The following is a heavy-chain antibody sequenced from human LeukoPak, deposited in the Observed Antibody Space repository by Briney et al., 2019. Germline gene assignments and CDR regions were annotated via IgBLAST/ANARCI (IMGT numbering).Heavy chain of an antibody. J-gene: IGHJ4*02. V-gene: IGHV4-39*07. D-gene: IGHD2-15*01. CDR2: IYFSGST. CDR3: ARVGVSCSGGNCYAYSGCFDY. CDR1: GGSISSSSHY. Sequence: PSETLSLTCTVSGGSISSSSHYWGWIRQPPGRGLEWIGSIYFSGSTDYNPSLKSRVSISIDTSKNQFSLKLISVTAADTAVYYCARVGVSCSGGNCYAYSGCFDYWGQGTLVTVSS.